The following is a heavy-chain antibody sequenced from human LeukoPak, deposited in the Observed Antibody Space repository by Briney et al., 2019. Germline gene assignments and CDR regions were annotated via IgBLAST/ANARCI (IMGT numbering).Heavy chain of an antibody. Sequence: GASVKVSCKASGGTFSSYAISWVRQAPGQGLEWMGRIIPIFGTANYAQKFQGRVTITTDESTSTAYMELSSLRSEDTAVYYCARDTDTAMVQDAFDIWGQGTMVTVSS. D-gene: IGHD5-18*01. J-gene: IGHJ3*02. CDR2: IIPIFGTA. V-gene: IGHV1-69*05. CDR1: GGTFSSYA. CDR3: ARDTDTAMVQDAFDI.